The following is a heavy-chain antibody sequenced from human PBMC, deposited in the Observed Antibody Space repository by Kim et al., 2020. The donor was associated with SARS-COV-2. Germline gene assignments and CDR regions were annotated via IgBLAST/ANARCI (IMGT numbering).Heavy chain of an antibody. Sequence: SVKGRFTISRDSSKNTLYLQMNSLRVEDTDVYYCTRDGGLYSGSYYEFAYWGQGTLVTVSS. CDR3: TRDGGLYSGSYYEFAY. D-gene: IGHD1-26*01. J-gene: IGHJ4*02. V-gene: IGHV3-66*01.